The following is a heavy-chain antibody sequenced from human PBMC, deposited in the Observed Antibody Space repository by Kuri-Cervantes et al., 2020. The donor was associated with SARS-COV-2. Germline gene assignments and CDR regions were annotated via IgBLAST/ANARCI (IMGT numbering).Heavy chain of an antibody. J-gene: IGHJ4*02. Sequence: GGSLRLSCAASGFTFSSYGMHWVRQAPGKGLEWVAFIRYDGSNKYYADSVKGRVTISRDNSKNTLYLQMNSLRAEDTAVYYCARDLLMTLHSHYFDYWGQGTLVTVSS. V-gene: IGHV3-30*02. CDR3: ARDLLMTLHSHYFDY. D-gene: IGHD2-21*01. CDR2: IRYDGSNK. CDR1: GFTFSSYG.